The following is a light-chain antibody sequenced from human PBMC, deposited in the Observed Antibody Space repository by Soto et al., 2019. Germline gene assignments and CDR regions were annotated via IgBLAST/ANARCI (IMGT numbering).Light chain of an antibody. CDR2: DVI. J-gene: IGLJ2*01. CDR3: SSYAGSYTVV. V-gene: IGLV2-11*01. CDR1: SSDVGGYNY. Sequence: QSALTQPRSVSGSPGQSVTISCTGTSSDVGGYNYVSWYQHHPGKAPKLMIYDVIRRPSGVPDRFSGSKSGNTASLTISGVQAEDEADYYCSSYAGSYTVVFGGGTQLTVL.